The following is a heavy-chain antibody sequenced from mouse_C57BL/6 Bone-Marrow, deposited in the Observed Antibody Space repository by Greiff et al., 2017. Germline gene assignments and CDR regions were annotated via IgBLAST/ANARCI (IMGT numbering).Heavy chain of an antibody. CDR1: GFNIKDYY. CDR2: IDPEDGTT. D-gene: IGHD2-4*01. CDR3: ARSSYYDYDGAWFAY. V-gene: IGHV14-2*01. Sequence: EVKLVESGPELVKPGASVKLSCTASGFNIKDYYMHWVKQRTEQGLEWIGRIDPEDGTTKYAPKFQGKATITADPSSNTAYLQLSSLTSEDTAVYYCARSSYYDYDGAWFAYWGQGTLVTVSA. J-gene: IGHJ3*01.